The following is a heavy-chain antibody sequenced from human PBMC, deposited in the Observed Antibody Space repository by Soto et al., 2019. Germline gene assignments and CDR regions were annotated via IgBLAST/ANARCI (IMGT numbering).Heavy chain of an antibody. Sequence: ASVKVSCQASGYTFSDYYIHWLRQAPGQGLEWMGWINPNSRGTNAAWKYRGRVTMTRDTSISTVYMELSRLSSDDTAVYYCARASHYYDPPLRFDLWGQGTLVTVSS. CDR2: INPNSRGT. V-gene: IGHV1-2*02. D-gene: IGHD3-22*01. CDR1: GYTFSDYY. CDR3: ARASHYYDPPLRFDL. J-gene: IGHJ3*01.